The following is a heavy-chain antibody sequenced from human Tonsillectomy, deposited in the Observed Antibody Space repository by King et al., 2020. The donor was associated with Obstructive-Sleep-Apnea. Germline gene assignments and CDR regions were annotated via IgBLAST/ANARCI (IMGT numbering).Heavy chain of an antibody. CDR1: GFTCSSVS. V-gene: IGHV3-48*04. CDR2: ISCSSSTI. J-gene: IGHJ4*02. D-gene: IGHD4-17*01. Sequence: VQLVESGGGVVQPGGSLRLFCSASGFTCSSVSINWVRQAPGKGLAWVACISCSSSTIYYGDYVKGRFTISRDNAKNSVYLQMNSLRAEDTAVYYCARDRGYGDTYWGQGTLVTVSS. CDR3: ARDRGYGDTY.